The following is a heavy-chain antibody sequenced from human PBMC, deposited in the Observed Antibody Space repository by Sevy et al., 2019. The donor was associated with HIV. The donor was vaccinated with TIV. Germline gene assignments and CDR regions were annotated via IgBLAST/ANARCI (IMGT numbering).Heavy chain of an antibody. CDR2: IKQDGSEK. J-gene: IGHJ1*01. D-gene: IGHD3-10*01. CDR3: ARVYRGDAEYFQH. CDR1: GFTFSNFW. V-gene: IGHV3-7*01. Sequence: GGSLRLSCAASGFTFSNFWMSWVRQAPGKGLEWVANIKQDGSEKYYVDSVKGRFTISRDNAKNSLYLQMNSLGAEDTAVYYCARVYRGDAEYFQHWGQGTLVTVSS.